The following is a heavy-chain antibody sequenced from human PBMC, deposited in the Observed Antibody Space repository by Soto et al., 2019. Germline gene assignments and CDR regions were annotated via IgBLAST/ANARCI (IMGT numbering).Heavy chain of an antibody. CDR2: IYYSGST. J-gene: IGHJ6*02. CDR3: ARVRAPRRHYYYGMDV. Sequence: SETLSLTCTVSGGSISSGGYYWSWIRQHPGKGLEWIGYIYYSGSTYYNPSLKSRVTISVDTSKNQFSLKLSSVTAADTAVYYXARVRAPRRHYYYGMDVWGQGTTVTVSS. V-gene: IGHV4-31*03. CDR1: GGSISSGGYY.